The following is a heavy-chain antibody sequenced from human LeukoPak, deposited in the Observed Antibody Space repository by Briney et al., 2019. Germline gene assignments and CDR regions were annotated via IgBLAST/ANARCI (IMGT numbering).Heavy chain of an antibody. D-gene: IGHD6-19*01. CDR3: AREGVAVAGTDY. V-gene: IGHV4-39*02. J-gene: IGHJ4*02. Sequence: PSETLSLTCTVSGGSISSSSYYGGWSRQPPGKGLEWIGSIYYSGSTYYNPSLKSRVTISVDTSKNQFSLKLSSVTAADTAVYYCAREGVAVAGTDYWGQGTLVTVSS. CDR1: GGSISSSSYY. CDR2: IYYSGST.